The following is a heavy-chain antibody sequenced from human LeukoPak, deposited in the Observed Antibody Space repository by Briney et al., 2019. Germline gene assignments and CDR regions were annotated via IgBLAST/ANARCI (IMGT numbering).Heavy chain of an antibody. D-gene: IGHD6-19*01. CDR3: ARVLYSSGWYFDY. CDR1: GGTFSSYA. CDR2: IIPIFGTA. J-gene: IGHJ4*02. V-gene: IGHV1-69*05. Sequence: GASVKVSCKASGGTFSSYAISWVRQAPGQGLEWMGGIIPIFGTANYAQKFQGRVTITTDESTSIAYMELSSLRSEDTAVYYCARVLYSSGWYFDYWGRGTLVTVSS.